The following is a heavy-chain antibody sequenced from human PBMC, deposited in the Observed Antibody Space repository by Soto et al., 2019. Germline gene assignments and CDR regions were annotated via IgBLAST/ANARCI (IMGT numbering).Heavy chain of an antibody. D-gene: IGHD1-7*01. J-gene: IGHJ6*02. CDR1: GDSVSSNSAA. Sequence: PSQTLSLTCAISGDSVSSNSAAWNWIRQSPSRGLEWLGRTYYRSKWYNDYAVSVKSRITINPDTSKNQFSLQLNSVTPEDTAVYYCARDSTELELSYYYYGMDVWGQGTTVTVSS. V-gene: IGHV6-1*01. CDR3: ARDSTELELSYYYYGMDV. CDR2: TYYRSKWYN.